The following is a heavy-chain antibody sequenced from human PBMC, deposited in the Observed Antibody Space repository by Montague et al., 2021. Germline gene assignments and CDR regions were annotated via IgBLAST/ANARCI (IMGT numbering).Heavy chain of an antibody. CDR2: IYYSGGT. V-gene: IGHV4-39*01. CDR1: GGSISSSSYF. J-gene: IGHJ4*02. CDR3: ARHLNYRDYGGDDY. Sequence: SETLSLTCSVSGGSISSSSYFWGWIRQPPGKGLEWIGSIYYSGGTYSNSSLKSRVTLSVDTSKNQFSLKLSSVTAADTAVYYCARHLNYRDYGGDDYWGQGTLVTVSS. D-gene: IGHD4-17*01.